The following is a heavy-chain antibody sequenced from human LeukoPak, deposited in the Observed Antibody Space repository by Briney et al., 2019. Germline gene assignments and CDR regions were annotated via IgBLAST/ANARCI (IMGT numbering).Heavy chain of an antibody. V-gene: IGHV1-46*01. CDR1: GYTFTSYY. D-gene: IGHD4-17*01. CDR3: ARDLFGLYGDYVLTFDP. Sequence: GASVKVSCKASGYTFTSYYMHWVRQAPGQGLEWMGIINPSGGSTSYAQKFQGRVTMTRDTSTSTVYMELSSLRSDDTAVYYCARDLFGLYGDYVLTFDPWGQGTLVTVSS. CDR2: INPSGGST. J-gene: IGHJ5*02.